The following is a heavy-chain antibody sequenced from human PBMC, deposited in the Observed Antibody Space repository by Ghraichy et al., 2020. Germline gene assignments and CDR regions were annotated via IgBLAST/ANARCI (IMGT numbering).Heavy chain of an antibody. J-gene: IGHJ4*02. CDR3: ARIPNTSSRYYFDY. Sequence: SETLSLTCTVSGGSISGYYWSWIRQPPGKGLEWIGYISYTGSANYDASLKSRVTISVDTPRNQYFLRLTSVTASDTAIYYCARIPNTSSRYYFDYWSQGTLVTVSA. CDR1: GGSISGYY. CDR2: ISYTGSA. V-gene: IGHV4-59*03. D-gene: IGHD6-13*01.